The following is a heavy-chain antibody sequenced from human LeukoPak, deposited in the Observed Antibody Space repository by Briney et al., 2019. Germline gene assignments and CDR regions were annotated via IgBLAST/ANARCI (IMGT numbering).Heavy chain of an antibody. CDR3: AKDGGGCSYRAMDV. D-gene: IGHD5-18*01. J-gene: IGHJ6*02. CDR1: GFSFRVYA. V-gene: IGHV3-43*02. CDR2: IGPDGDTT. Sequence: GGSLRLSCAVSGFSFRVYAMHWVRQAPGKGLVWVSLIGPDGDTTFYADSVKGQFTISRDNSKNSLYLQMNSLRADDSAFYYCAKDGGGCSYRAMDVWGQGTTVTVAS.